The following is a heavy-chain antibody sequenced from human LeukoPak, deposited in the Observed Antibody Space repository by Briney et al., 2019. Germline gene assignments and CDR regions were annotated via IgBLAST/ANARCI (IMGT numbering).Heavy chain of an antibody. D-gene: IGHD3-22*01. Sequence: GGSLRLSCAASGFTFSSYAMHWVRQAPGKGLEWVAVISYDGSNKYYADSVKGRFTISRDNSKNTLYLQMNSLRAEDTAVYYCASLDYYDSSGSDYWGQGTLVTVSS. CDR1: GFTFSSYA. CDR2: ISYDGSNK. V-gene: IGHV3-30-3*01. J-gene: IGHJ4*02. CDR3: ASLDYYDSSGSDY.